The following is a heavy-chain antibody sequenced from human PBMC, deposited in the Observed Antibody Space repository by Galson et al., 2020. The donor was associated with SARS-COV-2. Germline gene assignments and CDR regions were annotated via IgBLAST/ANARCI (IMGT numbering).Heavy chain of an antibody. CDR3: AKGRPYDSGSYLES. CDR2: ISRSGDNT. CDR1: GLIFSSYD. D-gene: IGHD3-10*01. J-gene: IGHJ4*02. V-gene: IGHV3-23*01. Sequence: GESLKIPCAASGLIFSSYDMSWVRQAPGKGLEWVSAISRSGDNTHHADSVKGRFTITRDNSKNTLYLQMNSLRAEDTAVYNCAKGRPYDSGSYLESWGQGTLVTVSS.